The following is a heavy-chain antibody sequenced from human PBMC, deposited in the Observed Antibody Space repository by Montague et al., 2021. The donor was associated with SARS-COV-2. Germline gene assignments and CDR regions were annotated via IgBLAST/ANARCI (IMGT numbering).Heavy chain of an antibody. CDR1: GGSISSGGYY. V-gene: IGHV4-31*03. Sequence: TLSLTCTVSGGSISSGGYYWSWIRQPPGKGLEWIGYIYYSGSTYYNPSLKSRVTISVDTSKNQFSLKLSSVTAADTAVYYCASTYGGNLGYYYYYMDVWGKGTPVTVSS. CDR3: ASTYGGNLGYYYYYMDV. J-gene: IGHJ6*03. D-gene: IGHD4-23*01. CDR2: IYYSGST.